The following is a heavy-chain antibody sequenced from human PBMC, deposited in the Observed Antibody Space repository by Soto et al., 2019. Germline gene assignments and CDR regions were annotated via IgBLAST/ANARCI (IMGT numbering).Heavy chain of an antibody. CDR2: LCHNGVT. CDR3: ARRVPYRDYFDY. V-gene: IGHV4-39*01. J-gene: IGHJ4*02. D-gene: IGHD4-4*01. Sequence: QLQLRESGPGLVKPSETLSVTCTVSGGSISSGAYCWDWMRQPPGKGLEWIASLCHNGVTFYSPSLRRRVTISVDASTNRFSLKLYSVTAADTAVFYCARRVPYRDYFDYLGQGTLVTVSS. CDR1: GGSISSGAYC.